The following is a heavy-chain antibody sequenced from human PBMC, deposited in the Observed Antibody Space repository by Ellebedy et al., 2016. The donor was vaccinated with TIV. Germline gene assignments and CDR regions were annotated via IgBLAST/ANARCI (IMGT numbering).Heavy chain of an antibody. D-gene: IGHD6-13*01. CDR1: GFTVSSNY. CDR3: VRSGPPYSTDYFDY. V-gene: IGHV3-66*01. CDR2: IYSGDGT. J-gene: IGHJ4*02. Sequence: GESLKISCAPSGFTVSSNYMSWVRQAPGKGLEWVSVIYSGDGTYYSDSVKDRFTISRDNSKNTLYLQMNSLRPEDTAVYYCVRSGPPYSTDYFDYWGQGTLVTVSS.